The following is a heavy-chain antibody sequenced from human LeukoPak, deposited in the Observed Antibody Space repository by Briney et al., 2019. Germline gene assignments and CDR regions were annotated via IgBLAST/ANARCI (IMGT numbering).Heavy chain of an antibody. J-gene: IGHJ5*02. CDR2: IYHSGST. CDR1: GGSINSDGYS. V-gene: IGHV4-30-2*01. D-gene: IGHD3-22*01. Sequence: SSETLSLTCAVSGGSINSDGYSWSWIRQPPGKGLEWIGYIYHSGSTHYNPSLKSRVTISVDRSKNQFSLKLSSVTAADTAVYYCARDQCYYDSSGYRGCWFDPWGQGTLVTVSS. CDR3: ARDQCYYDSSGYRGCWFDP.